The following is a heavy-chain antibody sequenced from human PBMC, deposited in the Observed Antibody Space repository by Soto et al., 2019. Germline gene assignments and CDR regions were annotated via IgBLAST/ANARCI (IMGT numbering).Heavy chain of an antibody. CDR2: ISAYNGNT. V-gene: IGHV1-18*01. J-gene: IGHJ4*02. CDR1: GYTFTSYG. Sequence: QVQLVQSGAEVKKPGASVKVSCKASGYTFTSYGISWVRQAPGQGLEWMGWISAYNGNTNYAQKLQGRVTMTTDTSTSTAYRELRSLRSDDTAVYYCARVFVLRTGTTHPPIYWGQGTLVTVSS. D-gene: IGHD1-7*01. CDR3: ARVFVLRTGTTHPPIY.